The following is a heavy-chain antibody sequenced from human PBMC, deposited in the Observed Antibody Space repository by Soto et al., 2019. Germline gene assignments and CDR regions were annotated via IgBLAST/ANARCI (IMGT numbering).Heavy chain of an antibody. CDR2: IYYSGST. Sequence: SETLSPTCTVSGGSISSGDYYWSWIRQPPGKGLEWIGYIYYSGSTYYNPSLKNRVTISVDTSKNQFSLKLSSVTAADTAVYYCARVYYDILTGYYYFDYWGQGTLVTVSS. D-gene: IGHD3-9*01. CDR1: GGSISSGDYY. J-gene: IGHJ4*02. CDR3: ARVYYDILTGYYYFDY. V-gene: IGHV4-30-4*01.